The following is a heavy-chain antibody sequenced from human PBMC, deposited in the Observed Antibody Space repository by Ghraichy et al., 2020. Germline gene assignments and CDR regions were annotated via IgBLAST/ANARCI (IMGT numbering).Heavy chain of an antibody. CDR2: ISKSGDYI. CDR1: GFTFSSYS. CDR3: ARPISMIVVGGNGNDY. J-gene: IGHJ4*02. Sequence: GGSLRLSCAASGFTFSSYSMNWVRRAPGKGLEWVSSISKSGDYISYADSVKGRFTISRDNAKNSLHLQMNSLRAEDTAVYYCARPISMIVVGGNGNDYWGQGTLVTVSS. V-gene: IGHV3-21*01. D-gene: IGHD3-22*01.